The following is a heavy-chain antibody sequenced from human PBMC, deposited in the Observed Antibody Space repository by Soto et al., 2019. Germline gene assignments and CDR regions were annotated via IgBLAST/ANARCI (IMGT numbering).Heavy chain of an antibody. J-gene: IGHJ6*02. CDR3: AREGGGSSFYYYYGMDV. CDR2: ISAYNGNT. Sequence: ASVKVSCKASGYTFTSYGISWVRQAPGQGLEWMGWISAYNGNTNYAQKLQGSVTMTTDTSTSTAYMELRSLRSDDTAVYYCAREGGGSSFYYYYGMDVWGQGTTVTVSS. CDR1: GYTFTSYG. D-gene: IGHD6-13*01. V-gene: IGHV1-18*04.